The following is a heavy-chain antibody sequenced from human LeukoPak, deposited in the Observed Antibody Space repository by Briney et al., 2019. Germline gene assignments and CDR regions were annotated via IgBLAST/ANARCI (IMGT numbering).Heavy chain of an antibody. Sequence: ASVKVSCKVSGYTLTELSMHWVRQAPGKGLEWMGGFDPEDGETIYAQKFQGRVTMTEDTSTDTAYMELSSLRSEDTAVYYCATDGYRHQLLNWFDPWGQGTLVTVFS. CDR3: ATDGYRHQLLNWFDP. V-gene: IGHV1-24*01. J-gene: IGHJ5*02. D-gene: IGHD2-2*01. CDR2: FDPEDGET. CDR1: GYTLTELS.